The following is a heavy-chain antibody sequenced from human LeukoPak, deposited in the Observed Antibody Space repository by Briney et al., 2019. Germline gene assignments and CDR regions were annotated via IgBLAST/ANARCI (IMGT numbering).Heavy chain of an antibody. D-gene: IGHD1-26*01. CDR2: SNAGNGNT. CDR1: GYTFTSYA. V-gene: IGHV1-3*02. J-gene: IGHJ4*02. CDR3: ARVETYIGGTYYLDY. Sequence: ASVKVSCKASGYTFTSYAMHWVRQAPGQRLEWMGWSNAGNGNTKYSQEFQGRVTITRDTSASTAYMELSSLRSEDMAVYYCARVETYIGGTYYLDYWGQGTLVTVSS.